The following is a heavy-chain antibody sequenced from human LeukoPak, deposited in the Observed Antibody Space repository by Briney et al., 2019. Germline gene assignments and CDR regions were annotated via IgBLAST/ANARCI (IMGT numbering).Heavy chain of an antibody. Sequence: SQTLSLTCAVSGGSISSGGYYWSWIRQPPGKGLEWIGEINHSGSTNYNPSLKSRVTISVDTSKNQFSLKLSSVTAADTAVYYCAVGATTRSDYWGQGTLVTVSS. CDR2: INHSGST. J-gene: IGHJ4*02. CDR1: GGSISSGGYY. D-gene: IGHD1-26*01. CDR3: AVGATTRSDY. V-gene: IGHV4-30-2*01.